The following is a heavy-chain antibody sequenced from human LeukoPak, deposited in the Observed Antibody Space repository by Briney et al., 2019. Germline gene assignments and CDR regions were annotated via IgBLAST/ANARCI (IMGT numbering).Heavy chain of an antibody. CDR3: ARDLYYYGSGSYLELYFDY. D-gene: IGHD3-10*01. CDR2: IYTSGST. CDR1: GGSISSYY. Sequence: PSETLSLTCTVSGGSISSYYWSWIRQPAGKGLEWIGRIYTSGSTNYSPSLKSRVTMSVDTSKNQFSLKLSSVTAADTAVYYCARDLYYYGSGSYLELYFDYWGRGTLVTVSS. V-gene: IGHV4-4*07. J-gene: IGHJ4*02.